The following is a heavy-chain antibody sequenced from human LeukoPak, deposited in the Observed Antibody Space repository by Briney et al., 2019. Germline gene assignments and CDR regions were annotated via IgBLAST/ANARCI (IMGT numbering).Heavy chain of an antibody. D-gene: IGHD6-19*01. J-gene: IGHJ4*02. CDR3: AKAVAVALDY. Sequence: GGSLRLSCAASGFTFSSFDMSWVRQAPGKGLEWVSAITYSGATTNYADSVEGRFTISRDNSKNTLFLQMNSLRAEDTAVYYCAKAVAVALDYWGQGTLVTVSS. CDR2: ITYSGATT. CDR1: GFTFSSFD. V-gene: IGHV3-23*01.